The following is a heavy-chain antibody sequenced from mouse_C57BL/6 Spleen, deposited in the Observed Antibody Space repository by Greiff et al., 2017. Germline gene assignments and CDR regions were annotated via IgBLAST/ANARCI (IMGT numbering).Heavy chain of an antibody. V-gene: IGHV1-26*01. CDR1: GYTFTDYY. CDR3: ARYDYWYFDV. D-gene: IGHD2-3*01. J-gene: IGHJ1*03. CDR2: INPNNGGT. Sequence: EVQLQQSGPELVKPGASVKISCKASGYTFTDYYMNWVKQSHGKSLEWIGDINPNNGGTSYNQKFKGKATLTVDKSSSTAYMGLRSLTSEDSAVYYCARYDYWYFDVWGTGTTVTVSS.